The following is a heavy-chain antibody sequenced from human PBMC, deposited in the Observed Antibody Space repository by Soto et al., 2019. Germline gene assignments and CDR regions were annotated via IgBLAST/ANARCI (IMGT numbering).Heavy chain of an antibody. V-gene: IGHV1-18*01. CDR2: ISGFNGNT. Sequence: QDPLVQSGAEVKKPGASVTVSCKSSGYSFTNYGITGARQAPGHGHEWMGWISGFNGNTHYAQKLQGRVTMPTDASTSTAYMELRSLRSDDTAVYYGARERGVAPPVTGNTNYYYYIDVCGKGTTVTVSS. CDR3: ARERGVAPPVTGNTNYYYYIDV. J-gene: IGHJ6*03. D-gene: IGHD3-9*01. CDR1: GYSFTNYG.